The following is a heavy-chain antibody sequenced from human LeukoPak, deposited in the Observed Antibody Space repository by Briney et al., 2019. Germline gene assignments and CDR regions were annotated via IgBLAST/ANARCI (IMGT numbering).Heavy chain of an antibody. CDR2: VKQVESEK. V-gene: IGHV3-7*01. CDR3: ARDRDYHDDRTDYYYDAFDI. CDR1: GFTFSNYW. Sequence: GGSLRLSCAGSGFTFSNYWMTWVRQAPGRGLEWVANVKQVESEKHYVGSVKGRFTISRDNAKSSLYLRMDSLRVEDTAVYYCARDRDYHDDRTDYYYDAFDIWGQGTTVTVSS. D-gene: IGHD3-22*01. J-gene: IGHJ3*02.